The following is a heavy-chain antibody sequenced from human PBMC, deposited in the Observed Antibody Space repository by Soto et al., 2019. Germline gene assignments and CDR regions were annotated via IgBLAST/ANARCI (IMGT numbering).Heavy chain of an antibody. CDR1: GFTFSSYA. D-gene: IGHD3-22*01. J-gene: IGHJ4*02. Sequence: GGSLRLSCAASGFTFSSYAMSWVRQAPGKGLEWVSAISGSGGSTYYADSVKGRFTISRDNSKNTPYLQMNSLRAEDTAVYYCAKRGRDSSGYYGPFDYWGQGTLVTVSS. CDR3: AKRGRDSSGYYGPFDY. CDR2: ISGSGGST. V-gene: IGHV3-23*01.